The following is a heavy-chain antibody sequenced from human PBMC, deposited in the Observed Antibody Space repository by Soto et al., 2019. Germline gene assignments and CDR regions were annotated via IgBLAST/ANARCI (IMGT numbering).Heavy chain of an antibody. V-gene: IGHV4-39*01. CDR2: IYYSGST. J-gene: IGHJ5*02. CDR3: ARQTFLQPDFWSGYYTNWFDP. CDR1: GGSISSSSYY. Sequence: PSETLSLTCTVSGGSISSSSYYWGWIRQPPGKGLEWIGSIYYSGSTYYNPSLKSRVTISVDTSKNQFSLKLSSVTAADTAVYYCARQTFLQPDFWSGYYTNWFDPWGQGTLVTVSS. D-gene: IGHD3-3*01.